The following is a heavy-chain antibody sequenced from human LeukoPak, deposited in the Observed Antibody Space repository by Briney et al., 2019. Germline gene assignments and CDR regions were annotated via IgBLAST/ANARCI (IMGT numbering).Heavy chain of an antibody. CDR2: ISRSSSTI. J-gene: IGHJ6*02. Sequence: GGSLRLSCAAFGFTFSAYSVNWVRQAPGKGLEWVSYISRSSSTIYYADSVKGRFTISRDSTKNSLYLQMNSLRDEDTAVYYCARGGSGYGDYYYFYGMDVWGQGTTVTVSS. V-gene: IGHV3-48*02. D-gene: IGHD3-22*01. CDR1: GFTFSAYS. CDR3: ARGGSGYGDYYYFYGMDV.